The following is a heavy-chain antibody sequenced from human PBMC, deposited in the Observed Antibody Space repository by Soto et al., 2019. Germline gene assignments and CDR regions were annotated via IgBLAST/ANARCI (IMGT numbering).Heavy chain of an antibody. J-gene: IGHJ4*02. CDR1: GGSFSGYY. CDR3: TRHLAAAGSVAFDS. V-gene: IGHV4-34*01. CDR2: INHSGST. D-gene: IGHD6-13*01. Sequence: SETLSLTCAVYGGSFSGYYWTWIRQPPGTGLEWIGEINHSGSTNYNPSHKSRLTISVDTSKNQFSLKLSSVTAADTAIYFCTRHLAAAGSVAFDSWGQGTLVTVSS.